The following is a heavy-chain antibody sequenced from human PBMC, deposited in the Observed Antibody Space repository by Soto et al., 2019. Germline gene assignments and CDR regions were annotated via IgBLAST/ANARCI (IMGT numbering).Heavy chain of an antibody. D-gene: IGHD2-2*01. J-gene: IGHJ6*02. Sequence: VQLVESGGGVVQPGRSLRLSCAASGFTFSSYGMHWVRQAPGKGLEWVAVIWYDGSNKYYADSVKGRFTISRDNSKNTLYLQMNSLRAEDTAVYYCARSGYCISTSCSYYYYGMDVWGQGTTVTVSS. CDR2: IWYDGSNK. CDR3: ARSGYCISTSCSYYYYGMDV. V-gene: IGHV3-33*01. CDR1: GFTFSSYG.